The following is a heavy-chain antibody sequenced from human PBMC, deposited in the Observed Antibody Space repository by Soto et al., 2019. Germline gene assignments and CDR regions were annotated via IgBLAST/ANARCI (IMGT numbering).Heavy chain of an antibody. V-gene: IGHV3-33*01. J-gene: IGHJ6*02. CDR1: GFTFSSYG. Sequence: QVQLVESGGGVVQPGRSLRLSCAASGFTFSSYGMHWVRQAPGKGLEWVAVIWYDGSNKYYADSVKGRFTISRDNSKNTLYLQMNSLRAEDTAVYYCAREISSSQYYYYGMYVWGLGTTVTVSS. CDR3: AREISSSQYYYYGMYV. CDR2: IWYDGSNK. D-gene: IGHD6-6*01.